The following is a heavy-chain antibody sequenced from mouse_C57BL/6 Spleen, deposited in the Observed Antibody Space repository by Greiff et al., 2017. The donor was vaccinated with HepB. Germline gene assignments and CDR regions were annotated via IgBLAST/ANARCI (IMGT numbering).Heavy chain of an antibody. CDR1: GYTFTSYW. CDR2: IDPSDSYT. V-gene: IGHV1-69*01. CDR3: AKRGSTESYWYFDV. D-gene: IGHD1-1*01. Sequence: VQLQQSGAELVMPGASVKLSCKASGYTFTSYWMHWVKQRPGQGLEWIGEIDPSDSYTNYNQKFKGKSTLTVDKSSSAAYMQLSSLTSEDSAVYYCAKRGSTESYWYFDVWGTGTTVTVSS. J-gene: IGHJ1*03.